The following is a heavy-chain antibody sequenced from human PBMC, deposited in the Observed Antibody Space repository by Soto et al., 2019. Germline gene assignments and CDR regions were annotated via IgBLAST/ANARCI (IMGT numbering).Heavy chain of an antibody. CDR3: AKSSSRWFYYYALDV. V-gene: IGHV3-30*18. CDR2: ISYDGTNE. J-gene: IGHJ6*02. CDR1: GFTFSSYG. Sequence: QVQLVESGGGVVQPGRSLRLSCAASGFTFSSYGMHWVRQAPGKGLEWVAIISYDGTNEYYADSVKGRFTISRDNSKNTLYLQMNSLRPEDTAVYYCAKSSSRWFYYYALDVWGQGTTVTVSS. D-gene: IGHD6-13*01.